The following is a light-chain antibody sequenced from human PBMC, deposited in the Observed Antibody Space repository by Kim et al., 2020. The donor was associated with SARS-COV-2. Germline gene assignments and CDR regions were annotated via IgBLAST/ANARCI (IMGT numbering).Light chain of an antibody. CDR3: SSYTSSSTLV. Sequence: GQSITISCTGTSSDVGGYNYVSWYQQHPGKAPKLMIYDVSNRPSGVSNRFSGSKSGNTASLTISGLQAEDEAYYYCSSYTSSSTLVFGTGTKVTVL. V-gene: IGLV2-14*03. J-gene: IGLJ1*01. CDR1: SSDVGGYNY. CDR2: DVS.